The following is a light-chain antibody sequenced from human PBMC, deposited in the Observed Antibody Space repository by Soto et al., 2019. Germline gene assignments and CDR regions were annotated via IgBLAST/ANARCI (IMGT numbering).Light chain of an antibody. Sequence: QSALTQPPSASGSPGQSVTISCTGTSSDVGANNYVSWYQQHPGKAAKLMIYEVTKRPSGVPDRFSGSKSGNTASLTVSGLQAADEDDYYCSSYAGANRVFGTGTKLTVL. V-gene: IGLV2-8*01. CDR3: SSYAGANRV. CDR1: SSDVGANNY. J-gene: IGLJ1*01. CDR2: EVT.